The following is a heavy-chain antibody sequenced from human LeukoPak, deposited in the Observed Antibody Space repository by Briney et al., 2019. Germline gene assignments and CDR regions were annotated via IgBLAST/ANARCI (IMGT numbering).Heavy chain of an antibody. CDR2: ISSSSSYT. Sequence: GGSLRLSCAASGFTFSDYYMSWIRQAPGKGLEWVSYISSSSSYTNYADSVKGRFTISRDNAKNSLYLQMNSLRAEDTAVYYCAREIRPTVADYFDYWGQGTLVTVSS. V-gene: IGHV3-11*05. D-gene: IGHD4-23*01. CDR3: AREIRPTVADYFDY. J-gene: IGHJ4*02. CDR1: GFTFSDYY.